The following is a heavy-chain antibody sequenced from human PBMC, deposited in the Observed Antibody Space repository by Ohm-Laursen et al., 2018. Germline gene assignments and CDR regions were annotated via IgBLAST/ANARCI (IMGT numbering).Heavy chain of an antibody. CDR1: GFTFSSNA. D-gene: IGHD3-22*01. CDR3: ANGDYYDRGNAFDI. CDR2: ISYDGSNK. V-gene: IGHV3-30*18. J-gene: IGHJ3*02. Sequence: SLRLSCSASGFTFSSNAMNWVRQAPGKGLEWVAVISYDGSNKYYADSVKGRFTISRDNSKNTLYLQMNSLRAEDTAVYYCANGDYYDRGNAFDIWGQGTMVTVSS.